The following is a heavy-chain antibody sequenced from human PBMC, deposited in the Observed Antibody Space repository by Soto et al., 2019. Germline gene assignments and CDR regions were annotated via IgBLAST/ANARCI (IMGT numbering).Heavy chain of an antibody. Sequence: QLQLQESGPGLVKPSETLSLTCTVSGGSISSSSYYWGWIRQPPGKGLEWIGSIYYSGSTYYNPSLKSRVTISVDTSKNQFSLKLSSVTAADTAVYYCARLQEYWYFDLWGRGTLVTVSS. J-gene: IGHJ2*01. CDR2: IYYSGST. CDR3: ARLQEYWYFDL. V-gene: IGHV4-39*01. CDR1: GGSISSSSYY.